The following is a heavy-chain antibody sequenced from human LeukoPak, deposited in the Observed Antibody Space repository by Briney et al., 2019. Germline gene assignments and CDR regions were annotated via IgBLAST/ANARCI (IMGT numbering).Heavy chain of an antibody. D-gene: IGHD3-9*01. Sequence: GGSLRLSCTASGFTFSSYGMHWVRQAPGKGQERVAVIYYDGSNTYYSNSVKGRFTISRDNSKNTLYLQMNSLRAEDTAVYYCARDSGYFDWLLWNYFDYWGQGTLVTVSS. V-gene: IGHV3-33*01. J-gene: IGHJ4*02. CDR2: IYYDGSNT. CDR3: ARDSGYFDWLLWNYFDY. CDR1: GFTFSSYG.